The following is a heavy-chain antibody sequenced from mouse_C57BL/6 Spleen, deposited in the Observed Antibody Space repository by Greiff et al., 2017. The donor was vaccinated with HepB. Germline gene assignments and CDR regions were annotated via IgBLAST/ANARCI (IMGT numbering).Heavy chain of an antibody. CDR2: INPNNGGT. CDR3: ARWDYYGSLGGFAY. CDR1: GYTFTDYN. Sequence: EVQLQQSGPELVKPGASVKMSCKASGYTFTDYNMHWVKQSHGKSLEWIGYINPNNGGTSYNQKFKGKATLTVNKSSSTAYMELRSLTSEESAVYYCARWDYYGSLGGFAYWGQGTLVTVSA. J-gene: IGHJ3*01. D-gene: IGHD1-1*01. V-gene: IGHV1-22*01.